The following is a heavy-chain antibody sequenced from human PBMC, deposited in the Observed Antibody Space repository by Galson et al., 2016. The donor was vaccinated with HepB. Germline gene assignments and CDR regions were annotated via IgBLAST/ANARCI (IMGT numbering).Heavy chain of an antibody. CDR1: GFIFSDYC. D-gene: IGHD3-10*01. V-gene: IGHV3-30*03. J-gene: IGHJ4*02. CDR2: TSYDGSRK. Sequence: SLRLSCAASGFIFSDYCMNWIRQAPGKGLEWVALTSYDGSRKYYADSVKGRFTISRDNSKNTLFLQMSSLRADGTAVYYCVRDRLGELLSEGDYWGQGTLVTVSS. CDR3: VRDRLGELLSEGDY.